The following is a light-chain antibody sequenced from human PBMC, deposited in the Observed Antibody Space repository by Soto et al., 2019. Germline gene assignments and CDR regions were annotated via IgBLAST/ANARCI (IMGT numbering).Light chain of an antibody. Sequence: DIQMTQSPSTLSASVGDRVTITCRASQSISSWLAWYQQTPGKAPKLLIYKGSTLESGVPSRFSGSGSGTEFALTISSLQPADFATYYCQQYNSYHTFGQGTKLEIK. CDR1: QSISSW. V-gene: IGKV1-5*03. CDR2: KGS. J-gene: IGKJ2*01. CDR3: QQYNSYHT.